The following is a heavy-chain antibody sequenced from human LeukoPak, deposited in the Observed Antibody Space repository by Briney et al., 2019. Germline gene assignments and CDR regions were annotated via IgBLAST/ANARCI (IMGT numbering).Heavy chain of an antibody. D-gene: IGHD6-13*01. J-gene: IGHJ6*02. CDR3: ARVISSSWSGYYYYYGMDV. CDR2: IYYSGST. V-gene: IGHV4-59*01. Sequence: SETLSLTCTVSGGSISSYYWSWIRQPPGKGLEWIGYIYYSGSTNYNPSLKSRVTISVDTSKNQFSLKLSSVTAADTAVYYCARVISSSWSGYYYYYGMDVWGRGTTVTVSS. CDR1: GGSISSYY.